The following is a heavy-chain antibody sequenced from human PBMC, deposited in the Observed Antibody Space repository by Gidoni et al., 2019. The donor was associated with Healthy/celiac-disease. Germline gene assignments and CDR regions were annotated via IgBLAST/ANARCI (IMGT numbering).Heavy chain of an antibody. V-gene: IGHV3-30*04. J-gene: IGHJ4*02. Sequence: QVQLVESGGGVVQPGRSLRLSCAASGFTFSSYAMHWVRQAPGTGLEWVAVISYDGSNKYYADSVKGRFTISRDNSKNTLYLQMNSLRAEDTAVYYCARWYQLLSAPDYWGQGTLVTVSS. D-gene: IGHD2-2*01. CDR2: ISYDGSNK. CDR3: ARWYQLLSAPDY. CDR1: GFTFSSYA.